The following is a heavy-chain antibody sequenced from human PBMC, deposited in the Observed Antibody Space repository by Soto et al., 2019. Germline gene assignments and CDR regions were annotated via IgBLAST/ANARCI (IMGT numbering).Heavy chain of an antibody. Sequence: GGSLRLSCAVSGLNLRSYAMSWVRQAPGKGPEWVSVISGSGGRTYYADSVKGRFTISRDYSKNTLYLQLNSLRTDDTAVYYCAKDQGLDQLLDYYYYYMDVWGKGTTVTVSS. CDR2: ISGSGGRT. CDR1: GLNLRSYA. J-gene: IGHJ6*03. V-gene: IGHV3-23*01. CDR3: AKDQGLDQLLDYYYYYMDV. D-gene: IGHD2-2*01.